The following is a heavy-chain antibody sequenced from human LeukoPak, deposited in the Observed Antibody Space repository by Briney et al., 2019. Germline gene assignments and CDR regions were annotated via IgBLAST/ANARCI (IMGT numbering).Heavy chain of an antibody. Sequence: GGSLRLSCAASGFTFSSYWMSWVRQAPGKGLEWVANIKQDGSEKYHVDSVKGRFTISRDNAKNSLYLQMNSLRAEDTAVYYCARAGMVRGVIAVYYFDYWGQGTLVTVSS. V-gene: IGHV3-7*01. CDR1: GFTFSSYW. CDR2: IKQDGSEK. D-gene: IGHD3-10*01. J-gene: IGHJ4*02. CDR3: ARAGMVRGVIAVYYFDY.